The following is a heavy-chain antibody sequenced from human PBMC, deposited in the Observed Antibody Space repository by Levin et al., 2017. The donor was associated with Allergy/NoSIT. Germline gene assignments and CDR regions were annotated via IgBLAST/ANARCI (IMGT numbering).Heavy chain of an antibody. Sequence: HPGGSLRLSCAASGFTFSDYPMHWVRQAPGKGLEWVAVISYDGSNKYYADSVKGRLTISRDNSKNTLYLQMNSLRTEDTAVYYCARGREATRLYFDYWGQGTLVTVSS. CDR2: ISYDGSNK. J-gene: IGHJ4*02. CDR3: ARGREATRLYFDY. CDR1: GFTFSDYP. D-gene: IGHD5-12*01. V-gene: IGHV3-30-3*01.